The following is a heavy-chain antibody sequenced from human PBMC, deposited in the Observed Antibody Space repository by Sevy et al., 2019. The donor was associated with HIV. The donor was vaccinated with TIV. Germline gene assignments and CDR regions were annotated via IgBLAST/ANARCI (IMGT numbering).Heavy chain of an antibody. CDR1: GFTFTTYD. J-gene: IGHJ6*02. D-gene: IGHD3-10*01. CDR2: VSYDGSYR. CDR3: AKNGPPAGSCFSRNNMDV. V-gene: IGHV3-30*18. Sequence: GGSLRLSCAASGFTFTTYDIHWVRQAPGKGLEWVAIVSYDGSYRYYADSVRGRFSMSRDNSKSTVYLQMSGLSIDDTAVYYCAKNGPPAGSCFSRNNMDVWGRGTTVTVSS.